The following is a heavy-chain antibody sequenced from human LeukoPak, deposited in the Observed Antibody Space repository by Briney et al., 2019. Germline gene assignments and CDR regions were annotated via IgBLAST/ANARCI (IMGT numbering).Heavy chain of an antibody. J-gene: IGHJ5*02. V-gene: IGHV4-4*07. CDR1: GGSISSYY. Sequence: PWETLSLTCTVSGGSISSYYWSWIRQPAGKGLEWIGRIYTSGSTNYNPSLKSRVSMSVDTSKNQFSLRLSSVTAADTAVYYSARDNWNQWWFDPWGQGTLVTVSS. CDR3: ARDNWNQWWFDP. CDR2: IYTSGST. D-gene: IGHD1-1*01.